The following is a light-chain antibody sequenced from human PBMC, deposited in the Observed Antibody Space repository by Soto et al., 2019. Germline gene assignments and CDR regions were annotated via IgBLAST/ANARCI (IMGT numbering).Light chain of an antibody. Sequence: QSALTQPASVSGSPGQSITISCTGTSSDVGAYNYVSWYRQHPGKAPKLLIYDVSNRPSGVSSRFSGSKSGNSASLTISGLQADDEADYYCTSYTSSITLYVFGTGTKLTV. CDR1: SSDVGAYNY. CDR3: TSYTSSITLYV. V-gene: IGLV2-14*01. J-gene: IGLJ1*01. CDR2: DVS.